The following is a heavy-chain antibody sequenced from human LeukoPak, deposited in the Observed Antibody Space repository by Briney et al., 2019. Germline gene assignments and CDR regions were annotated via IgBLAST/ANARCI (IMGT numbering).Heavy chain of an antibody. J-gene: IGHJ4*02. CDR2: IYYSGST. V-gene: IGHV4-59*01. Sequence: SETLSLTCTVSGGPISSYYWSWIRQPPGKGLEWIGYIYYSGSTDYNPSLKSRVTISVDTSKNQFSLKLSSVTAADTAVYYCARELAVAGTNYFDYWGQGTLVTVSS. CDR3: ARELAVAGTNYFDY. D-gene: IGHD6-19*01. CDR1: GGPISSYY.